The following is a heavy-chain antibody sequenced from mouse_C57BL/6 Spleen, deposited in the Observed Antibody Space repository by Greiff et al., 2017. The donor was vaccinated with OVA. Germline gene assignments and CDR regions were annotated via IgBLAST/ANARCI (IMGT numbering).Heavy chain of an antibody. Sequence: DVKLVESGGGLVQPGGSLKLSCAASGFTFSDYYMYWVRQTPEKRLEWVAYISNGGGSTYYPDTVKGRFTISRDNAKNTLYLQMSRLKSEDTAMYYCRRDYYAMDYWGQGTSVTVSS. CDR1: GFTFSDYY. V-gene: IGHV5-12*01. CDR3: RRDYYAMDY. CDR2: ISNGGGST. J-gene: IGHJ4*01.